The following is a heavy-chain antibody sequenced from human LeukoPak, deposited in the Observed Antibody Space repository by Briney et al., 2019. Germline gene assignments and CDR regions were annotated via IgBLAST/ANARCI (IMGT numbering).Heavy chain of an antibody. D-gene: IGHD2-2*01. Sequence: GGSLRLSCAASGFTFSNYEMNWVRQAPGKGLEWISYISSSGSTIYYVDSVKGRFTISRDNAKNSLFLQMNSLRAEDTAVYYCARGPGAFDIWGQGTMVTVSS. J-gene: IGHJ3*02. CDR1: GFTFSNYE. CDR3: ARGPGAFDI. V-gene: IGHV3-48*03. CDR2: ISSSGSTI.